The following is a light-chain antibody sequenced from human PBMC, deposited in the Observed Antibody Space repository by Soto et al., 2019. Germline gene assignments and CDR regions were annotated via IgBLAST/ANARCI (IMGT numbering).Light chain of an antibody. CDR3: QQSSRSPIT. V-gene: IGKV3-20*01. J-gene: IGKJ5*01. CDR1: QSLTSRY. CDR2: ESS. Sequence: EIGMTQSPATLSVSPGERVTLSCRASQSLTSRYLAWYQQKAGQAPRLLMYESSSRATGIPDRFSGSGSGTDFTLTISRLEPEDFGVYYCQQSSRSPITFGQGTRLEIK.